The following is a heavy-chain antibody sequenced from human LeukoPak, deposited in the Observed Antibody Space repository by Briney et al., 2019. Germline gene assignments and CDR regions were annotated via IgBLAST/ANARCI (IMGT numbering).Heavy chain of an antibody. CDR1: GGSISISGFY. J-gene: IGHJ3*01. CDR2: TYNSGNT. V-gene: IGHV4-31*03. Sequence: SQTLSLTCSVSGGSISISGFYWNWIRQLPGKGLEWIGYTYNSGNTYYNPSFGSRVTISTDTSMNQFFLKSHSVTATDTAVYYCARSSGWRDAFDFWGRGTMVTVSS. D-gene: IGHD6-19*01. CDR3: ARSSGWRDAFDF.